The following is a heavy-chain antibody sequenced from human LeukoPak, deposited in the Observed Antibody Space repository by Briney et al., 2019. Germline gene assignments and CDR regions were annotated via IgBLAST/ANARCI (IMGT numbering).Heavy chain of an antibody. Sequence: SETLSLTCTVSGYSISSGHFWSWIRQPPGKGLEWIGVINHSGSTNYNPSLKSRVTISLDTSKNKFSLKLSSVTAADTAVYCARRLRFGGGCDSWGQGTLVTVSS. CDR2: INHSGST. V-gene: IGHV4-38-2*02. CDR3: ARRLRFGGGCDS. CDR1: GYSISSGHF. D-gene: IGHD3-10*01. J-gene: IGHJ5*01.